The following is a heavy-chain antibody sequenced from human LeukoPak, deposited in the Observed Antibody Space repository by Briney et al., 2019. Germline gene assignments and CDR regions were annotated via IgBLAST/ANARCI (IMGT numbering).Heavy chain of an antibody. V-gene: IGHV4-59*01. Sequence: SETLSLTCTVSGDSITNYYWSWIRQPPGKGLEWIGYISHSGSTNYNPSLKSRVTISVDMSKNQFSLKLTSVTAADTAVYYCAREYCSSTSCYRNYYYYYMDVWGKGTTVTVSS. CDR3: AREYCSSTSCYRNYYYYYMDV. J-gene: IGHJ6*03. CDR2: ISHSGST. D-gene: IGHD2-2*01. CDR1: GDSITNYY.